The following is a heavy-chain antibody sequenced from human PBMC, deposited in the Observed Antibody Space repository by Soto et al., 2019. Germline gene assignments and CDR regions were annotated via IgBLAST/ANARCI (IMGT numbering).Heavy chain of an antibody. CDR1: GYTFTGYY. D-gene: IGHD3-16*01. CDR2: INPNSGGT. CDR3: ARVAGGTSWFDP. Sequence: QVQLVQSGAEVKKPGASVKVSCKASGYTFTGYYIHWVRQAPGQGLEWMGWINPNSGGTNFAQKFQGRVTMTGDTSISTGYMELNRLTSDDTAVYYCARVAGGTSWFDPWGQGTLVTVSS. V-gene: IGHV1-2*02. J-gene: IGHJ5*02.